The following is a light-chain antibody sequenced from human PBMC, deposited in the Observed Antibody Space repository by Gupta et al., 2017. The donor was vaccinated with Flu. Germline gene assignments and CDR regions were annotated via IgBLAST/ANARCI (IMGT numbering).Light chain of an antibody. V-gene: IGKV1-5*03. CDR3: QQYSSPST. CDR1: QIISTW. CDR2: KAS. Sequence: DIQMTKSPSTLSASVGDRVTITCRASQIISTWLAWYQQKPGKAPKLLIYKASILESGVPSGFSGSGSGTEFTLTISSLQPDYFATYHCQQYSSPSTFGRGTKVEFK. J-gene: IGKJ1*01.